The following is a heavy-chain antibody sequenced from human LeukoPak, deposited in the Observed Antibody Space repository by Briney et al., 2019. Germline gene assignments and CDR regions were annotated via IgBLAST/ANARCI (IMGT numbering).Heavy chain of an antibody. J-gene: IGHJ5*02. CDR2: MNPNSGYT. Sequence: ASVKVSCKASGYTFTSYAMNWVRQATGQGLEWMGWMNPNSGYTAYAQKFQGRVTMTRNTSISTAYMELSSLRSEDTAMYYCAMYYYDRGFDPWGQGTLVTVSS. V-gene: IGHV1-8*02. CDR1: GYTFTSYA. D-gene: IGHD3-10*02. CDR3: AMYYYDRGFDP.